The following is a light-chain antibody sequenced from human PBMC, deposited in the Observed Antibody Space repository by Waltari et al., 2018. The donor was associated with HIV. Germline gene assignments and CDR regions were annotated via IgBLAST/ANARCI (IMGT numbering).Light chain of an antibody. Sequence: DIQMTQSPSSLSAAVGDRVTITCRASQSISSYLNWYQQKPGKAPKLLIHAASSLKSGVPSRFSGSGSGTDFTLTINSLQPEDFATYYCQQSYSAPETFGQGTKLEI. CDR3: QQSYSAPET. V-gene: IGKV1-39*01. CDR2: AAS. CDR1: QSISSY. J-gene: IGKJ2*01.